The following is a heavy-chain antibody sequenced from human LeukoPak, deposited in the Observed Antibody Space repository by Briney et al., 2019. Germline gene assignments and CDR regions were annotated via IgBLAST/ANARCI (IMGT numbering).Heavy chain of an antibody. D-gene: IGHD1-26*01. CDR2: ISSSSSTI. Sequence: GWSLRLSCAASGFTFGSYSINWVRQAPAKGLEWVSYISSSSSTIYYAASVKGRFTVSTDNAKNSLYLQMNSLRDADTAVYYCARDSGSYYPPDFDYWGQGTLVTVSS. J-gene: IGHJ4*02. V-gene: IGHV3-48*02. CDR1: GFTFGSYS. CDR3: ARDSGSYYPPDFDY.